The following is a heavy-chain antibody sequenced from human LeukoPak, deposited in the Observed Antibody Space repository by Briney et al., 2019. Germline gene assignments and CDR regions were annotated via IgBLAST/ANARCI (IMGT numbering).Heavy chain of an antibody. CDR1: GFTFDDYA. CDR2: ISWNSGSI. V-gene: IGHV3-9*01. D-gene: IGHD3-22*01. Sequence: GRSLRLSYAASGFTFDDYAMHWVRQAPGKGLEWVSGISWNSGSIGYADSVKGRFTISRDNAKNSLYLQMNSLRAEDTAVYYCAKRWTMSHYWGQGTLVTVSS. CDR3: AKRWTMSHY. J-gene: IGHJ4*02.